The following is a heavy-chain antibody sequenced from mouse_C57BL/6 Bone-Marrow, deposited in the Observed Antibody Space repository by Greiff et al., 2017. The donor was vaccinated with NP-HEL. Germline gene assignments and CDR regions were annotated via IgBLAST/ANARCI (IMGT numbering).Heavy chain of an antibody. Sequence: VQLQQSGAELVRPGASVKLSCTVSGFNIKDDYMHWVKQRPEQGLEWIGWIDPENGDTEYASKFQGKATITADTSSNTAYLQLSGLTSEDTAVYYCTTGGSSPDAMDYWGQGTSVTVSS. CDR2: IDPENGDT. CDR3: TTGGSSPDAMDY. V-gene: IGHV14-4*01. J-gene: IGHJ4*01. D-gene: IGHD1-1*01. CDR1: GFNIKDDY.